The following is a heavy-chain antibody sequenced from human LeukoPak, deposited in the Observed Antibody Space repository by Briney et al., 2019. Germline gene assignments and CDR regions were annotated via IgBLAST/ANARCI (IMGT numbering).Heavy chain of an antibody. V-gene: IGHV1-18*01. Sequence: ASVKVSCKASGYTFTSHGISWVRQAPGQGLEWMGWISAYNGNTNYAQKLQGRVTMTTDTSTSTAYMELRSLRSDDTAVYYCARDRRGTTVTTSWYYYYGMDVWGQGTTVTVSS. D-gene: IGHD4-17*01. CDR2: ISAYNGNT. J-gene: IGHJ6*02. CDR1: GYTFTSHG. CDR3: ARDRRGTTVTTSWYYYYGMDV.